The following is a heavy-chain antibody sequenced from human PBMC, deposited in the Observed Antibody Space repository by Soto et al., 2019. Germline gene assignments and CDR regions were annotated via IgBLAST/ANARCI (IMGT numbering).Heavy chain of an antibody. CDR2: IYYSGST. CDR3: ARGGSYDSSGYYFGVGEVFDY. Sequence: QVQLQESGPGLVKPSQTLSLTCTVSGGSISSGGYYWSWIRQHPGKGLEWIGYIYYSGSTYYNPSLKSRVTISVDTSKNQFSLKLSSVTAADTAVYYCARGGSYDSSGYYFGVGEVFDYWGQGTLVTVSS. J-gene: IGHJ4*02. V-gene: IGHV4-31*03. CDR1: GGSISSGGYY. D-gene: IGHD3-22*01.